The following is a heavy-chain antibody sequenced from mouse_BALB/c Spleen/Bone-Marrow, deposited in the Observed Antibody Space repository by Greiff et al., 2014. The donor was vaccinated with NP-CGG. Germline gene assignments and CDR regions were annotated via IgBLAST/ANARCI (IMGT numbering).Heavy chain of an antibody. V-gene: IGHV1-7*01. J-gene: IGHJ3*01. CDR2: INPSTGYT. D-gene: IGHD2-2*01. Sequence: QFHVKQSGAELAKPGASVKMSCKASGYTFTSYWMHWVKQRPGQGLEWIGYINPSTGYTEYNQKFKDKATLTADKSSSTAYMQLSSLTSEDSAVYYCARSRDGYDSFAYWGQGTLVTVSA. CDR3: ARSRDGYDSFAY. CDR1: GYTFTSYW.